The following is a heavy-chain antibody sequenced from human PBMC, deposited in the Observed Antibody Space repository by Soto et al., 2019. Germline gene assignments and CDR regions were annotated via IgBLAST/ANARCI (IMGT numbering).Heavy chain of an antibody. CDR3: ARSDWNDEISIDY. J-gene: IGHJ4*02. Sequence: ASVKVSCKASGSTFTRYAMHWVRQAPGQRLEWMGWINAGNGNTKYSQKFQGRVTITRDTSASTAYMELSSLRSEDTAVYYCARSDWNDEISIDYWGQGTLVTVSS. CDR2: INAGNGNT. D-gene: IGHD1-1*01. CDR1: GSTFTRYA. V-gene: IGHV1-3*01.